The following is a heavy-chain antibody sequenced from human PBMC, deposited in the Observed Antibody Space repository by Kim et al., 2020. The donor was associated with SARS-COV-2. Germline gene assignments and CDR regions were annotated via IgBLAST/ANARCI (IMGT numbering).Heavy chain of an antibody. CDR2: MNPNSGNT. D-gene: IGHD3-3*01. CDR1: GYTFTSYD. J-gene: IGHJ4*02. CDR3: ARGRRITIFGVVPLGY. V-gene: IGHV1-8*01. Sequence: ASVKVSCKASGYTFTSYDINWVRQATGQGLEWMGWMNPNSGNTGYAQKFQGRVTMTRNTSISTAYMELSSLRSEDTAVYYCARGRRITIFGVVPLGYWGQGTLVTVSS.